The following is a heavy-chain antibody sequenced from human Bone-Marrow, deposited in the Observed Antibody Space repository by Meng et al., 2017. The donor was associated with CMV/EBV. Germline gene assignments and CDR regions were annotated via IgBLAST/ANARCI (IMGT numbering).Heavy chain of an antibody. V-gene: IGHV4-31*03. Sequence: LRLSCTVSGGSISSGGYYWSWIRQHPGKGLEWIGYIYYSGSTYYNPSLKSRVTISVDTSKNQFSLKLSSVTAADTAVYYCARDRYYYYGMDVWGQGTTVTGSS. J-gene: IGHJ6*01. CDR2: IYYSGST. CDR3: ARDRYYYYGMDV. CDR1: GGSISSGGYY.